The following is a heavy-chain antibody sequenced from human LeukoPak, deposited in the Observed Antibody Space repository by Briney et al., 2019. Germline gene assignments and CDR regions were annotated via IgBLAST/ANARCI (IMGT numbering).Heavy chain of an antibody. CDR1: GGSISSSSYF. Sequence: SETPSLTCTVSGGSISSSSYFWGWIRQPPGRGLEWIGGRYYSGNTYYNPSLKSRVTISVDTSKNQFSLKLSSVTAADTAVYYCATSHDYGDYWGQGTLVTVSS. J-gene: IGHJ4*02. CDR3: ATSHDYGDY. CDR2: RYYSGNT. V-gene: IGHV4-39*05.